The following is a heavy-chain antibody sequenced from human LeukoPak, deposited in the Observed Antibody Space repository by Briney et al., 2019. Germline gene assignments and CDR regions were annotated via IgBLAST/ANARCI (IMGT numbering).Heavy chain of an antibody. CDR1: GGSFSGYY. J-gene: IGHJ3*02. CDR2: INHSGST. CDR3: ARDRFDPYYYDSSEGAFDI. D-gene: IGHD3-22*01. Sequence: SETLSLTCAVYGGSFSGYYWSWIRQPPGKGLEWIGEINHSGSTNYNPSLKSRVTISVDTSKNQFSLKLSSVTAADTAVYYCARDRFDPYYYDSSEGAFDIWGQGTMVTVSS. V-gene: IGHV4-34*01.